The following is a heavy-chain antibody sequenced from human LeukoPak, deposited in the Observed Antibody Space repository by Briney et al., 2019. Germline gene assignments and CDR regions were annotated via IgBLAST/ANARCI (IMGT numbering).Heavy chain of an antibody. Sequence: SETLSLTCTVSGGSISNYYWTCIRQPPGKGLEWIGYIHSAGTTHYSPSVRSRVTMSLDASKSQFSLNLSSVTAADTAVYYCARRSFTFYAMDVWGHGTTVTVSS. CDR2: IHSAGTT. J-gene: IGHJ6*02. D-gene: IGHD3-3*02. V-gene: IGHV4-59*01. CDR3: ARRSFTFYAMDV. CDR1: GGSISNYY.